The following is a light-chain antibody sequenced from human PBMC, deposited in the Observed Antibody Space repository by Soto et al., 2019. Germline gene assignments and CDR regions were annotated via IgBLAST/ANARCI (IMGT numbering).Light chain of an antibody. Sequence: DIQMTQSPSSLSASVGDRVTITCRASDTISVYLAWYQHKQGKVPERLIYASSILQSGVPSRFSGSRSDTEFTLTISSLQPEDVGTYYCQKYNTAPFTFGPGTKVDIK. CDR1: DTISVY. J-gene: IGKJ3*01. V-gene: IGKV1-27*01. CDR3: QKYNTAPFT. CDR2: ASS.